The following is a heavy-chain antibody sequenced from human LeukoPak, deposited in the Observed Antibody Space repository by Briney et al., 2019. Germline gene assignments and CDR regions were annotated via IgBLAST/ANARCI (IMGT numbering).Heavy chain of an antibody. CDR3: ARGLGGGYNCVDY. CDR1: GFTFSSYA. Sequence: EPGGSLRLSCAASGFTFSSYAMSWVRQAPGKGLEWVSAISGSGGSTYYADSVKGRFTISRDSSKNTLSLQMNSLRVEDTAIYYCARGLGGGYNCVDYWGQGTLVTVSS. D-gene: IGHD1-1*01. CDR2: ISGSGGST. J-gene: IGHJ4*02. V-gene: IGHV3-23*01.